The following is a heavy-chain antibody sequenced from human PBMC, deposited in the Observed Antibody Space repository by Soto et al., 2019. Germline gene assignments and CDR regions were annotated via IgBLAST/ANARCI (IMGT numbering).Heavy chain of an antibody. CDR2: INQDGGEK. CDR3: ARDHRGLGEFAY. J-gene: IGHJ4*02. D-gene: IGHD3-10*01. Sequence: GGSLRLSCVASGFTFSSYWLTWVRQAPGKGLEWVANINQDGGEKYYVDSVKGRFTISRDNANKSLYLQMDSLRAEDTAVYYCARDHRGLGEFAYWGQGTLVTVSS. V-gene: IGHV3-7*01. CDR1: GFTFSSYW.